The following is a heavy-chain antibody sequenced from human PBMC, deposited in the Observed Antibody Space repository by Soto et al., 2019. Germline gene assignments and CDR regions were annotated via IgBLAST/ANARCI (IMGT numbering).Heavy chain of an antibody. CDR1: GFSFGNYA. V-gene: IGHV3-23*01. CDR2: ISNSGGIT. D-gene: IGHD3-10*01. Sequence: EVQLLESGGDLVQPGGSLRLSCVASGFSFGNYAMNWVRQDPGKGLQWVASISNSGGITYYADSVKGRFTISRVNSENTLFLQLNSLRVEDTAIYYCARDWMVLGYFFEYWGQGTLVTVSA. CDR3: ARDWMVLGYFFEY. J-gene: IGHJ4*02.